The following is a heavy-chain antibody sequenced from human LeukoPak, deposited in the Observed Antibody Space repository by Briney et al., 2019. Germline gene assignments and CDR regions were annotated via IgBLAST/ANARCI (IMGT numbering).Heavy chain of an antibody. V-gene: IGHV4-38-2*01. CDR2: IYHSGST. Sequence: KPSETLSLTCVVSGYSISSGYYWGWIRQPPGKGLEWIGSIYHSGSTYYNPSLKSRVTISVDTSKNQFSLKLSSVTAADTAVYYCAREVRDIVVVPAAMGGYYGMDVWGKGTTVTVSS. D-gene: IGHD2-2*01. CDR1: GYSISSGYY. CDR3: AREVRDIVVVPAAMGGYYGMDV. J-gene: IGHJ6*04.